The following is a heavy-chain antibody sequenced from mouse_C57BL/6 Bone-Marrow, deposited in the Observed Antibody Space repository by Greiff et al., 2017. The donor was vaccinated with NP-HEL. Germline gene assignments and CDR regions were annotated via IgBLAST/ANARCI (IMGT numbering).Heavy chain of an antibody. CDR2: IYPRSGNT. Sequence: VMLVESGAELARPGASVKLSCKASGYTFTSYGISWVKQRTGQGLEWIGEIYPRSGNTYYNEKFKGKATLTADKSSSTAYMELRSLTSEDSAVYFCARGPYAMDYWGQGTSVTVSS. CDR1: GYTFTSYG. CDR3: ARGPYAMDY. V-gene: IGHV1-81*01. J-gene: IGHJ4*01.